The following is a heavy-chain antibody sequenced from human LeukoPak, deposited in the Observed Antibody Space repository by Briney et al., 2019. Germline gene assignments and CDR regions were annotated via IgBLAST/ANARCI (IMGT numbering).Heavy chain of an antibody. Sequence: SESLSLTCTVSGASMSNSFWSWIRQPAGKGLEWIGRIYSSGRTNYNPSLKSRVTLSIDTSNNQFSLKLTSVTAADTASYYCARAPAGCGGTCSFDYWGQGTLVTVSS. D-gene: IGHD2-15*01. CDR1: GASMSNSF. J-gene: IGHJ4*02. CDR2: IYSSGRT. V-gene: IGHV4-4*07. CDR3: ARAPAGCGGTCSFDY.